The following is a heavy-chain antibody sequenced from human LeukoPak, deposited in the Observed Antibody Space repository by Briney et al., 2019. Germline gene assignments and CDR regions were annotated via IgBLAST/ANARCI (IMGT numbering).Heavy chain of an antibody. Sequence: PGGSLRLSCAASGFTFSSYGMHWVRQAPGKGLEWVAFIRHDGSNKYYADSVKGRFTISRDNSRNTLYLQMNSLRAEDTAVYYCAKGYCSSTSCYNYYYMDVWGKGTTVTVSS. CDR1: GFTFSSYG. CDR3: AKGYCSSTSCYNYYYMDV. V-gene: IGHV3-30*02. J-gene: IGHJ6*03. D-gene: IGHD2-2*02. CDR2: IRHDGSNK.